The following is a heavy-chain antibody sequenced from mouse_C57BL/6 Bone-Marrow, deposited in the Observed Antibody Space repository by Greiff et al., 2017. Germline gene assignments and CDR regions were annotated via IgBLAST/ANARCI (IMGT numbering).Heavy chain of an antibody. D-gene: IGHD1-1*01. V-gene: IGHV5-2*01. J-gene: IGHJ2*01. CDR3: ARRDYGSSYVRFFDY. CDR1: EYEFPSHD. CDR2: INSDGGST. Sequence: DVHLVESGGGLVQPGESLKLSCESNEYEFPSHDMSWVRKTPEKRLELVAAINSDGGSTYYPDTMERRFIISRDNTKKTLYLQMSSLRSEDTALYYCARRDYGSSYVRFFDYWGQGTTLTVSS.